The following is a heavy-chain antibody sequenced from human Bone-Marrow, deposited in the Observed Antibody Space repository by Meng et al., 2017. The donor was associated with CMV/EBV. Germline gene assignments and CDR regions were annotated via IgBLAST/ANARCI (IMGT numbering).Heavy chain of an antibody. CDR1: GFTFSSYA. J-gene: IGHJ4*02. D-gene: IGHD2-8*01. CDR3: ARVNLGYAFDY. Sequence: GESLKISCAASGFTFSSYAMSWVRQAPGKGLEWVSVIYSGGSTYYADSVKGRFTISRDNSKNTLYLQMNSLRAEDTAVYYCARVNLGYAFDYWGQGTLVTVSS. CDR2: IYSGGST. V-gene: IGHV3-53*01.